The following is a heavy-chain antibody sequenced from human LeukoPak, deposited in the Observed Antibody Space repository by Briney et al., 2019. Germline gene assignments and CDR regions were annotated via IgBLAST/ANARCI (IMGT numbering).Heavy chain of an antibody. J-gene: IGHJ4*02. CDR1: GFTFDDYG. V-gene: IGHV3-20*04. CDR3: ARDLNRRVFTDY. CDR2: INWNGGST. Sequence: PGGSLRLSCAASGFTFDDYGMSWVRQAPGKGLEWVSGINWNGGSTGYAGSVKGRFTISRDNAKNTLYLQMDSLRAEDTAVYYCARDLNRRVFTDYWGQGTLVTVSS.